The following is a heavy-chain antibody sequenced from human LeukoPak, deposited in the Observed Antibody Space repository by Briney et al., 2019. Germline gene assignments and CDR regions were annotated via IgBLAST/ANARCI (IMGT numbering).Heavy chain of an antibody. CDR1: GFTLSSYA. CDR3: AKDRGYCGGGSCPNFYYGLAA. Sequence: GGSLGLSCGASGFTLSSYAIHWVRQAPGKGLEWVAVISYDGSNKYYADSVKGRFTISRDNSKNTLYLQMNSMRAEDTAVYYCAKDRGYCGGGSCPNFYYGLAAWGQGTTVTVSS. CDR2: ISYDGSNK. D-gene: IGHD2-15*01. J-gene: IGHJ6*02. V-gene: IGHV3-30*18.